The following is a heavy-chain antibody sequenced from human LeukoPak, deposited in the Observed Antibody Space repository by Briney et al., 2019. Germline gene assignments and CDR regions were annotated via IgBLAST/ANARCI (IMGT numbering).Heavy chain of an antibody. D-gene: IGHD1/OR15-1a*01. Sequence: SETLSLTCTVSGGPIRSHYWNWIRQPAGKGLEWIGRIYSSGYTNDNPSLKSRITMSVDMSKNQFSLRLNSVTAADTAVYYCARGEHSVDSWGQGMLVAVSS. CDR1: GGPIRSHY. CDR3: ARGEHSVDS. CDR2: IYSSGYT. J-gene: IGHJ4*02. V-gene: IGHV4-4*07.